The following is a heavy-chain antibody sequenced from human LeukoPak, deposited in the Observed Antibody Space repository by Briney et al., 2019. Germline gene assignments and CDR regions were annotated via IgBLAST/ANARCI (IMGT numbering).Heavy chain of an antibody. CDR1: GRMFITYS. D-gene: IGHD5-24*01. Sequence: PGGSLRLSCAASGRMFITYSMHWVRQAPGKGQEWLSMISADESDITYTDSVKGRFTTSRDNSKNTLYLQMTSLRPEDTALYYCVSQDGQTFLDAFDIWGQGTMLIVSS. CDR3: VSQDGQTFLDAFDI. V-gene: IGHV3-30*04. CDR2: ISADESDI. J-gene: IGHJ3*02.